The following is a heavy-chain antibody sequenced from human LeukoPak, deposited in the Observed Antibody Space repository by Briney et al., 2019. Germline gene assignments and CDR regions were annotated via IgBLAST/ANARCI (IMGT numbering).Heavy chain of an antibody. Sequence: GGSLRLSCAASGFTFSSYGMHWVRQAPGKGLEWVAVISYDGSNKYYADSVKGRFTISRDNSKNTLYLQMNSLRAEDTAVYYCAKGGESLFDYWGQGTLVTVSS. CDR3: AKGGESLFDY. CDR1: GFTFSSYG. CDR2: ISYDGSNK. J-gene: IGHJ4*02. V-gene: IGHV3-30*18. D-gene: IGHD3-16*01.